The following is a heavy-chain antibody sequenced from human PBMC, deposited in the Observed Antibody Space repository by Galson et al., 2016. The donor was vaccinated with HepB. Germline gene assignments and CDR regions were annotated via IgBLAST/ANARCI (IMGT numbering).Heavy chain of an antibody. CDR3: AKCEVDTVISMRGWANWFDP. Sequence: SLRLSCAASGFTLSTYAMTWVRQAPGRGLDWVSAITSGGSTHYAESVKGRFTISRDNSKNTLYLQMNSLRAEDTAVYYCAKCEVDTVISMRGWANWFDPWGQGTLVTVSS. CDR2: ITSGGST. CDR1: GFTLSTYA. V-gene: IGHV3-23*01. J-gene: IGHJ5*02. D-gene: IGHD5-18*01.